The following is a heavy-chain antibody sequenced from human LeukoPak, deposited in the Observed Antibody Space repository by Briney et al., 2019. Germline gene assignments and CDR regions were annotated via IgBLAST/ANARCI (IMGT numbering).Heavy chain of an antibody. CDR1: GFTFSDYA. CDR2: ISFDGTNI. D-gene: IGHD2-15*01. CDR3: ARESDSPGFDH. V-gene: IGHV3-30*04. Sequence: GGSLRLSCAASGFTFSDYAMHWVRQAPGKGLEWVAVISFDGTNIFYAGSVKGRFTISRGNSHNTLYLQMNSLSVDGTAVYYCARESDSPGFDHWGQGTLVTVSS. J-gene: IGHJ4*02.